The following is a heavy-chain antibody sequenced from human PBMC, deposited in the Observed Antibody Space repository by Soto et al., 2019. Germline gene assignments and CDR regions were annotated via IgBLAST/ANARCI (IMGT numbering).Heavy chain of an antibody. Sequence: ASVPVSCQASGSTFATYGLHWVRQAPGQRLEWMGWISAGNGNTKYSQKFQGRLTITRDTSASTAYMELSTLRSEDTAVYYCARAEMKGWDYYYYMDVWGKGTTVTVSS. V-gene: IGHV1-3*01. CDR3: ARAEMKGWDYYYYMDV. CDR2: ISAGNGNT. D-gene: IGHD6-19*01. J-gene: IGHJ6*03. CDR1: GSTFATYG.